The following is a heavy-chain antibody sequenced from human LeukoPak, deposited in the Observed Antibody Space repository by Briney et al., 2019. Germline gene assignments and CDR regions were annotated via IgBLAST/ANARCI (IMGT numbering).Heavy chain of an antibody. CDR3: AKGGYSGYDFVVSFGFDY. CDR2: ISGDGGST. D-gene: IGHD5-12*01. CDR1: GFTFDDYA. Sequence: PGGSLRLSCAASGFTFDDYAMHWVRQAPGKGLEWVSLISGDGGSTYYADSVKGRFTISRDNSKNSLYLQMNSLRTEDTALYYCAKGGYSGYDFVVSFGFDYWGQGTLVTVSS. J-gene: IGHJ4*02. V-gene: IGHV3-43*02.